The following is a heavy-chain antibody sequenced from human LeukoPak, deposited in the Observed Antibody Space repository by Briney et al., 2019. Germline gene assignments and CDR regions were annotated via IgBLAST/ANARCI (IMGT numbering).Heavy chain of an antibody. CDR1: GYTFTGYY. CDR2: INPNSGGT. J-gene: IGHJ4*02. D-gene: IGHD2-2*01. CDR3: ATSKVPAAMGGFDY. V-gene: IGHV1-2*02. Sequence: ASVTASFKASGYTFTGYYMHWVRQAPGQGLEGMGWINPNSGGTNYAQKFQGRVTMTRDTSISTAYMELSRLRSDATAVYYCATSKVPAAMGGFDYWGQGTLVTVSS.